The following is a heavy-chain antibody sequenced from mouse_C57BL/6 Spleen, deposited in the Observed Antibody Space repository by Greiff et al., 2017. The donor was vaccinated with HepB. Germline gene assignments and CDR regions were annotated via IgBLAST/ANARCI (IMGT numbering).Heavy chain of an antibody. CDR2: ISYSGST. CDR3: VRAGYDYVAWFAY. D-gene: IGHD2-4*01. V-gene: IGHV3-1*01. Sequence: EVQLQESGPGMVKPSQSLSLTCTVTGYSITSGYDWHWIRHFPGNKLEWMGYISYSGSTNYNPSLKSRISITHDTSKNHFFLKLNSVTTEDTATYYCVRAGYDYVAWFAYWGQGTLVTVSA. CDR1: GYSITSGYD. J-gene: IGHJ3*01.